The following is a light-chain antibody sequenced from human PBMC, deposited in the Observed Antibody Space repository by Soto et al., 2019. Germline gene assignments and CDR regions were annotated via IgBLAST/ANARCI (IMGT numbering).Light chain of an antibody. V-gene: IGKV1-5*03. CDR3: QQYHSYPYT. CDR2: EAP. CDR1: QSISRW. J-gene: IGKJ2*01. Sequence: DIQMTQSPSTLSASVGDRVTITCRASQSISRWLARYQQKPGKAPKVQIYEAPSLDSGVPSRFSGSGSGTEFTLTITSLQSDDFATYYCQQYHSYPYTYGQGTKVDIK.